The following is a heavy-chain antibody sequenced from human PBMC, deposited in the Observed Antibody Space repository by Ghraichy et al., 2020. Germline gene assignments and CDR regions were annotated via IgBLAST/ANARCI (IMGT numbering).Heavy chain of an antibody. CDR2: INPNSGGT. D-gene: IGHD2-21*02. J-gene: IGHJ3*02. CDR3: ATQRGDGWDAFDI. CDR1: GYTFTGYY. Sequence: ASVKVSCKASGYTFTGYYMHWVRQAPGQGLEWMGWINPNSGGTNYAQKFQGRVTMTRDTSISTAYMELSRLRSDDTAVYYCATQRGDGWDAFDIWGQGTMVTVSS. V-gene: IGHV1-2*02.